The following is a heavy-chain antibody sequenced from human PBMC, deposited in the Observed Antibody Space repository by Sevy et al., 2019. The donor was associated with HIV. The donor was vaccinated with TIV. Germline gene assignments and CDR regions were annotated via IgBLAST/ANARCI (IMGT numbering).Heavy chain of an antibody. D-gene: IGHD6-19*01. CDR3: GRGAGYSTGWAPRYYFDY. CDR1: GFSVSINY. J-gene: IGHJ4*02. CDR2: IYSGGDT. Sequence: GGSLRLSCAASGFSVSINYMSWVRQAPGKGLEFVSVIYSGGDTYYADSAKGRFTISRDNSKYTLYLQMNSLGAEDTAVYYCGRGAGYSTGWAPRYYFDYGGQGTLVTVSS. V-gene: IGHV3-53*01.